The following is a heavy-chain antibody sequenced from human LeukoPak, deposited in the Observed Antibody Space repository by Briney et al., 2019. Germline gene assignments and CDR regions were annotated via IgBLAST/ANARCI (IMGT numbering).Heavy chain of an antibody. J-gene: IGHJ4*02. CDR3: AKCIVGATAPFDY. D-gene: IGHD1-26*01. Sequence: GGSLRLSCAASGFTFSSYEMNWVRQAPGKGLEWVSAISGSGGSTYYADSVKGRFTISTDNSKNTLYLQMNSLRAEDTAVYYCAKCIVGATAPFDYWGQGTLVTVSS. CDR2: ISGSGGST. V-gene: IGHV3-23*01. CDR1: GFTFSSYE.